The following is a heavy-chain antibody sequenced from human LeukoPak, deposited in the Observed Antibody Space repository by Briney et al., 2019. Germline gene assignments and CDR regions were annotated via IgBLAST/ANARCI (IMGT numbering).Heavy chain of an antibody. J-gene: IGHJ4*02. Sequence: SETLSLTCTVSGGSISSYYWSWIRQPPGKGLEWIGYIYYSGSTNYYPSLKSRVTISGDTSKNQFSLKVRSVPAAHTAVYYCARNRGYSYGSSFDSWGQGPLVTVSS. CDR1: GGSISSYY. CDR2: IYYSGST. CDR3: ARNRGYSYGSSFDS. V-gene: IGHV4-59*08. D-gene: IGHD5-18*01.